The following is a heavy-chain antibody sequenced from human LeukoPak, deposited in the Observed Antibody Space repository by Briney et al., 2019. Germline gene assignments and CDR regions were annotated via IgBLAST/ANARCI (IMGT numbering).Heavy chain of an antibody. CDR1: GSTFSSYG. V-gene: IGHV3-30*02. Sequence: GGSLRLSCAASGSTFSSYGMHWVRQAPGKGLEWVAFMRYDGSNTYYADSVKGRFAVSRDNSKNTLYLQMNSLRAEDTAVYYCARALLPYCSSTSCYEDYWGQGTLVTVSS. CDR2: MRYDGSNT. D-gene: IGHD2-2*01. CDR3: ARALLPYCSSTSCYEDY. J-gene: IGHJ4*02.